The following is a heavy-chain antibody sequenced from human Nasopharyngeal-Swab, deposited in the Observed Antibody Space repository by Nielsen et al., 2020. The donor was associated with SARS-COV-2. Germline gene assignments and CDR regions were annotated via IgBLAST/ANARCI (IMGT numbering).Heavy chain of an antibody. V-gene: IGHV3-9*01. CDR1: GFTFDDYA. CDR2: ISWNSGSI. J-gene: IGHJ5*02. D-gene: IGHD3-3*01. Sequence: SLKIFCAASGFTFDDYAMHWVRQAPGKGLEWVSGISWNSGSIGYADSVKGRFTISRDNAKNSLYLQMNSLRAEDTALYYCAKDPGPIFGVVRWFDPWGQGTLVTVSS. CDR3: AKDPGPIFGVVRWFDP.